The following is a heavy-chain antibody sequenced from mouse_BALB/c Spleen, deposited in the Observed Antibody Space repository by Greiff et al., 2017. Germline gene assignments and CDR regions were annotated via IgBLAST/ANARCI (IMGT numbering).Heavy chain of an antibody. CDR1: GFSLTSYG. Sequence: VMLVESGPDLVAPSQSLSITCTVSGFSLTSYGVHWVRQPPGKGLEWLVVIWSDGSTTYNSALKSRLSISKDNSKSQVFLKMNSLQTDDTAMYYCARHPGSSYWYFDVWGAGTTVTVSS. V-gene: IGHV2-6-2*01. J-gene: IGHJ1*01. CDR2: IWSDGST. CDR3: ARHPGSSYWYFDV. D-gene: IGHD1-1*01.